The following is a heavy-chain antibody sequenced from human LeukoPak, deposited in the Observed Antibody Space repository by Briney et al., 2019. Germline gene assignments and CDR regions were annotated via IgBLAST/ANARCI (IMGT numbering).Heavy chain of an antibody. CDR3: AREGATTVTLYAFDI. V-gene: IGHV1-2*02. CDR2: INPNSGGT. Sequence: ASVKVSCKASGYTFTGYYMHWVRQAPGQGLEWMGWINPNSGGTNYAQKFQGRVTITADKSTSTAYMELSSLRSEDTAVYYCAREGATTVTLYAFDIWGQGTMVTVSS. J-gene: IGHJ3*02. D-gene: IGHD4-17*01. CDR1: GYTFTGYY.